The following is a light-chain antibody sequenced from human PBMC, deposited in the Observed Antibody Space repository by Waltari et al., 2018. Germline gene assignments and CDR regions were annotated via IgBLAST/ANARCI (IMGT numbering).Light chain of an antibody. CDR2: GAS. J-gene: IGKJ1*01. CDR3: QQYSNWPRT. CDR1: QSIANN. Sequence: IVMTQSPATLSVSPGETATLSCRASQSIANNLAWYQQKPGQAPKVFIYGASTRATTVPARFSGSGSGTEFTLTISSLQSEDFAVYYCQQYSNWPRTFGQGTKVEIK. V-gene: IGKV3-15*01.